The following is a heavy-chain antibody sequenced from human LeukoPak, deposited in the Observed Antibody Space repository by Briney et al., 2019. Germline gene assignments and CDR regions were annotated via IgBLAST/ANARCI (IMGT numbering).Heavy chain of an antibody. J-gene: IGHJ4*02. V-gene: IGHV3-48*01. CDR2: ISSGSNTI. CDR3: ARPSSGYETDYYFDY. Sequence: PGGSLRLSCAASGFTFSSYSMNWVRQAPGKGLEWVSYISSGSNTIYYADSVKGRFTISRDNAKNSLFLQMNSLRAEDTAVYYCARPSSGYETDYYFDYWGQGTLVTVSS. CDR1: GFTFSSYS. D-gene: IGHD5-12*01.